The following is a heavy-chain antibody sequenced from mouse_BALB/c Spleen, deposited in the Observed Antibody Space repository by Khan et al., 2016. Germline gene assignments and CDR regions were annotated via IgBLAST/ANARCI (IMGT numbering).Heavy chain of an antibody. Sequence: VRLQQSGPELVKPGASVKISCKASGYSFTDYNMYWVKQSHGKSLEWIGYIDPYNGGTSFNQKFKDKATLTVDRSSSIVFMHLNSLTSEDSAVFYCVRDGYFDYYALDYWGQGTSVTVSS. J-gene: IGHJ4*01. CDR3: VRDGYFDYYALDY. D-gene: IGHD2-3*01. V-gene: IGHV1S135*01. CDR1: GYSFTDYN. CDR2: IDPYNGGT.